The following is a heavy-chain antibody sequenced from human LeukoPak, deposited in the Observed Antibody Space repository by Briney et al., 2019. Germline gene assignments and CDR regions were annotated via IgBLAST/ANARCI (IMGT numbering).Heavy chain of an antibody. CDR3: AKDPGEMAIIKGELGFDY. J-gene: IGHJ4*02. CDR2: ISSNGGST. V-gene: IGHV3-64*01. Sequence: GGSLRLPCAASGFTFSSYAMHWVRQAPGKGLENVSAISSNGGSTYYANSVKGRFTISRDNAKNSLYLQMNSLRAEDTALYYCAKDPGEMAIIKGELGFDYWRQGTLVTVSS. D-gene: IGHD5-24*01. CDR1: GFTFSSYA.